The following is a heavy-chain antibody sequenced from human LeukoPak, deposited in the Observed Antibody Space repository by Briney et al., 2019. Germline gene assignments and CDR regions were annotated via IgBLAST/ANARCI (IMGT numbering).Heavy chain of an antibody. CDR3: ASLVPRGY. CDR1: GFTFSSYS. D-gene: IGHD6-13*01. Sequence: GGSLRHSCAASGFTFSSYSMNWVRQAPGKGLEWVSSISSSSSYIYYTDSVKGRFTISRDNAKNSLYLQMNSLRAEDTALYYCASLVPRGYWGQGTLVTVST. CDR2: ISSSSSYI. V-gene: IGHV3-21*01. J-gene: IGHJ4*02.